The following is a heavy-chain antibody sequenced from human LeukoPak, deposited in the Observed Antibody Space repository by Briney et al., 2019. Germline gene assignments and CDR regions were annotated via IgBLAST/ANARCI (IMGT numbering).Heavy chain of an antibody. CDR3: ARGSSSTELFDY. D-gene: IGHD6-6*01. Sequence: SETLSLTCAVYGGSFSGYYWSWIRQPPGKGLEWIGEINHSGSANYNPSLKSRVTISVDTSKNQFSLKLSSVTAADTAVYYCARGSSSTELFDYWGQGTLVTVSS. V-gene: IGHV4-34*01. CDR2: INHSGSA. J-gene: IGHJ4*02. CDR1: GGSFSGYY.